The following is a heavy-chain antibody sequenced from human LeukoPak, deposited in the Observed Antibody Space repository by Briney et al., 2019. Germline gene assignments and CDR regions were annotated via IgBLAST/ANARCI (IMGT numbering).Heavy chain of an antibody. CDR3: AKDLSPYYYDSSGHYIPHDAFDI. J-gene: IGHJ3*02. CDR2: IWFDGNNK. D-gene: IGHD3-22*01. V-gene: IGHV3-33*06. Sequence: PGGSLRHSCAASGFTFSSYGMHWVRQAPGKGLEWVAVIWFDGNNKYYTDSVKGRFTISRDNSKNTLYLQMNSLRAEDTAIYYCAKDLSPYYYDSSGHYIPHDAFDIWGRGTMVTVSS. CDR1: GFTFSSYG.